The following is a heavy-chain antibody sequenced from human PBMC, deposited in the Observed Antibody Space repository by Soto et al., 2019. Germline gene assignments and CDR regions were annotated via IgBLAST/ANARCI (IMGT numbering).Heavy chain of an antibody. J-gene: IGHJ4*02. CDR2: IYYSGST. CDR3: ARSDSYYYDSSGYYYSPYFDY. V-gene: IGHV4-31*03. Sequence: QVQLQESGPGLVKPSQTLSLTCTVSGGSISSGGYYWSWIRQHPGKGLEWIGYIYYSGSTYYNPSLKSRVTISVDTSKNQFSLKLSSVTAADTAVHYCARSDSYYYDSSGYYYSPYFDYWGQGTLVTVSS. CDR1: GGSISSGGYY. D-gene: IGHD3-22*01.